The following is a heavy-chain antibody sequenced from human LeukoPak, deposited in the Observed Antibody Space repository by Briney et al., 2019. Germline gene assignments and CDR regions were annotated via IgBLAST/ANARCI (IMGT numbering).Heavy chain of an antibody. D-gene: IGHD2-2*01. V-gene: IGHV4-34*01. CDR2: INHSGST. CDR1: GGSFSGYY. Sequence: PSETLSLTCAVYGGSFSGYYWSWIRQPPGKGLEWIGEINHSGSTNYNPSLKSRVTISVDTSKNQFSLKLSSVTAADTAVYYCRSTIVVVPAAYEDYWGQGTLVTVSS. J-gene: IGHJ4*02. CDR3: RSTIVVVPAAYEDY.